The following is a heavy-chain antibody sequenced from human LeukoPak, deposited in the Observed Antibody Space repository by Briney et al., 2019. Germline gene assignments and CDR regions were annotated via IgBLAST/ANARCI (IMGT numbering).Heavy chain of an antibody. Sequence: GGSLRLSCAASTFTFSRYWMHWVRQAPGKGLIWVSPIKSDGRTTLYADSVKGRFTISRDNAKNTLYLQMNSLRAEDTALYYCVKASSSSPQYNWFDAWGQGTLVTVSS. CDR1: TFTFSRYW. V-gene: IGHV3-74*01. J-gene: IGHJ5*02. CDR2: IKSDGRTT. CDR3: VKASSSSPQYNWFDA. D-gene: IGHD6-6*01.